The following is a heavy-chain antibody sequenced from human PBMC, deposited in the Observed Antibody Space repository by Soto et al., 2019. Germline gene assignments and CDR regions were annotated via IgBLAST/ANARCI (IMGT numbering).Heavy chain of an antibody. CDR3: AKSYSSSWYKSWFDP. V-gene: IGHV3-23*01. Sequence: ASGLTFVNHAISWVRQTTGKGLEWVSAISGSGGSTYYADSVKGRFTISRDNSKNTLYLQMNSLRAEDTAVYYCAKSYSSSWYKSWFDPWGQGTLVTVSS. CDR1: GLTFVNHA. J-gene: IGHJ5*02. D-gene: IGHD6-13*01. CDR2: ISGSGGST.